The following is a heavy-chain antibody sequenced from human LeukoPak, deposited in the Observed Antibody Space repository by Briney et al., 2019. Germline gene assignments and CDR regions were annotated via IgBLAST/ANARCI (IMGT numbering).Heavy chain of an antibody. CDR2: FDPEAGET. CDR1: GYTLTELS. V-gene: IGHV1-24*01. CDR3: ATDLGYCSGGSCYSWFDP. J-gene: IGHJ5*02. D-gene: IGHD2-15*01. Sequence: ASVKVSCKVSGYTLTELSMHWVRQAPGKGLEWMGGFDPEAGETIYAQKFQGRVTMTEATSTDTAYMALSSLRSEDTAVYYCATDLGYCSGGSCYSWFDPWGQGTLVTVSS.